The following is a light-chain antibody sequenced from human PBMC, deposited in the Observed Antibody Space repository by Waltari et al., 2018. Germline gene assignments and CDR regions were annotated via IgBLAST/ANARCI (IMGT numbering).Light chain of an antibody. Sequence: QSVLTQPPSVSGAPGQRVTISCTGSGSNIGAGHDVHWNQQLPRAAPKLLIYGSTSRPLGVPDRVCGSTSGTSAFLAITGHQAEDEADYYCQSYDTTLSVVFGGGTKLAVL. CDR2: GST. V-gene: IGLV1-40*01. CDR3: QSYDTTLSVV. J-gene: IGLJ3*02. CDR1: GSNIGAGHD.